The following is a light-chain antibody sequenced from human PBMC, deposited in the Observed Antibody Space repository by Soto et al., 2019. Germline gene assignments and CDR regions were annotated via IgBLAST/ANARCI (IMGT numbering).Light chain of an antibody. Sequence: EIVMTQSPATLSVSPGERATLSCRASQSVSGKLAWYQQKPGQAPRLLIYGASTSATGVPARFSGSGSGTEFTLTISSLQSEDFAVYYCQQYNKWYTFGQGTKLEIK. V-gene: IGKV3-15*01. CDR2: GAS. CDR1: QSVSGK. CDR3: QQYNKWYT. J-gene: IGKJ2*01.